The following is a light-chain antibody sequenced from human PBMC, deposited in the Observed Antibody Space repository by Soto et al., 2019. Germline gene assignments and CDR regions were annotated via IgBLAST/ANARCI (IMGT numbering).Light chain of an antibody. CDR2: DAS. Sequence: EIVMTPSPATLSVSPGERGTLSFRASQSVNSNYLAWYQQKPGQAPRLLIYDASNRATGIPDRFSGSGSGTDFTLTITRLEPEDFAMYYCQRYDSFRTFGQGTKVDI. J-gene: IGKJ1*01. CDR1: QSVNSNY. V-gene: IGKV3-20*01. CDR3: QRYDSFRT.